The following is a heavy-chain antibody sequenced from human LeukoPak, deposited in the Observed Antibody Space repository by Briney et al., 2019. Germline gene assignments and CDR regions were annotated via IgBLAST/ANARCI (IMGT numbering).Heavy chain of an antibody. J-gene: IGHJ6*02. CDR1: AGTFTSYA. Sequence: SVNLSCKASAGTFTSYAIRWGRQAPGPGLEWMGRIIPILGIANYAKKFQGRVTITADKSTSTAYMELTSLRSEDTAVYYCARVSCSSTSCYPDGMDVWGQGTTVTVSS. V-gene: IGHV1-69*04. CDR3: ARVSCSSTSCYPDGMDV. D-gene: IGHD2-2*01. CDR2: IIPILGIA.